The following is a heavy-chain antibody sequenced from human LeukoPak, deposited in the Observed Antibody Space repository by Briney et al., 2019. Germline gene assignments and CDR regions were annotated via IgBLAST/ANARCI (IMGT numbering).Heavy chain of an antibody. D-gene: IGHD3/OR15-3a*01. CDR2: ISYDGSNK. CDR3: ARGPQTLSVDWLLFGGVDY. J-gene: IGHJ4*02. V-gene: IGHV3-30-3*01. CDR1: GFTFSSYA. Sequence: GGSLRLSCAASGFTFSSYAMHWVRQAPGKGLEWVAVISYDGSNKYYADSVKGRFTISRDNSKNTLYLQMNSLRAEDTAVYYCARGPQTLSVDWLLFGGVDYWGQGTLVTVSS.